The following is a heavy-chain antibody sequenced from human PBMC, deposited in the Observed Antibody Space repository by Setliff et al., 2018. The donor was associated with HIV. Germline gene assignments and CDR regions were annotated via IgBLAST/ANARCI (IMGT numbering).Heavy chain of an antibody. CDR3: AGFSYNFWVYRFDH. V-gene: IGHV4-31*11. CDR1: GGSFSEYY. Sequence: SETLSLTCAVYGGSFSEYYWSWIRQHPGKGLEYIGYIYYSGSTYYNPSLKSRVTMSIDTSTQQFFLNVTSVTAADTAVYYCAGFSYNFWVYRFDHWGQGALVTVSS. J-gene: IGHJ4*02. D-gene: IGHD3-3*01. CDR2: IYYSGST.